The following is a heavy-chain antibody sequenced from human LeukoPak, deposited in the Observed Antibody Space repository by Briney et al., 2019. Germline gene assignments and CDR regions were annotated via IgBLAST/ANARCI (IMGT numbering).Heavy chain of an antibody. J-gene: IGHJ6*03. CDR1: GFTLDDYT. CDR3: AKDTSRGYNYYYYMDV. V-gene: IGHV3-43*01. CDR2: ISWDGGST. Sequence: GGSLRLSCAASGFTLDDYTMHWFRQAPGKDLEWVSLISWDGGSTYYGDSVKGRFTISRDNSKNSLYLQMNSLRTEDTALYYCAKDTSRGYNYYYYMDVWGKGTTVTVSS. D-gene: IGHD5-12*01.